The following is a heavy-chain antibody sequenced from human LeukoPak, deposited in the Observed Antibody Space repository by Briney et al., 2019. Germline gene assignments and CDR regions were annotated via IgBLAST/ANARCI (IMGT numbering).Heavy chain of an antibody. V-gene: IGHV4-59*12. Sequence: SETLSLTCTVYGGSLSGFYWSWIRQPPGKGLEWIGYMYYSGSTNYNPSLKSRVTISVDTSKNQFSLTLTSVTAADTAVYFCARDTLVGGTWNYYYYMDVWGKGTTVTISS. D-gene: IGHD1-26*01. J-gene: IGHJ6*03. CDR3: ARDTLVGGTWNYYYYMDV. CDR2: MYYSGST. CDR1: GGSLSGFY.